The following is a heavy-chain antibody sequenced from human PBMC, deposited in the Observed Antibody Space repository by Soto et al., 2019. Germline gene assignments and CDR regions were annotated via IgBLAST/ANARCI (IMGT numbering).Heavy chain of an antibody. V-gene: IGHV4-59*08. D-gene: IGHD3-10*01. CDR1: GVSISSYY. J-gene: IGHJ4*02. Sequence: QVQLQESGPGLVKPSETLSLTCTVSGVSISSYYWSWIRQPPGKGLEWIGYIYYSGSTNYNPSLRSRVTRAVDTSKNQCSLKLSSVTAADTAVYYCARLRGVYFDYWGQGTLVTVSS. CDR3: ARLRGVYFDY. CDR2: IYYSGST.